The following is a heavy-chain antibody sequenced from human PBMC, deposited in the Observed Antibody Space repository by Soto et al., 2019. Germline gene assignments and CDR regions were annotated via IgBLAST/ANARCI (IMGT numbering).Heavy chain of an antibody. CDR3: ARGWRDSSGYDYRY. J-gene: IGHJ4*02. V-gene: IGHV1-69*12. CDR1: GGTISNYA. CDR2: IIPIFTTA. D-gene: IGHD3-22*01. Sequence: QVQLVQSGAEVKKPGSSVKVSCKASGGTISNYAISWVRQAPGQGLEWMGGIIPIFTTANYAQKFQGRVTITADESTSAVYMELSSLRSEATAVYYCARGWRDSSGYDYRYWGQGTLVTVSS.